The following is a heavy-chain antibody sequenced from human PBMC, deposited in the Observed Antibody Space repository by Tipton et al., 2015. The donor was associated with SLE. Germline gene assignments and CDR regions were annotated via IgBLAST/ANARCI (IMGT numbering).Heavy chain of an antibody. CDR1: GGSIRSADYS. CDR2: IYHTGST. Sequence: TLSLTCAVSGGSIRSADYSWSWIRQPPGKGLEWIGYIYHTGSTHYNPSLKSRLTISGDTSKNQFSLKLSSVTAADTAVYYCARGEGDFWSDPYYYGMDVWGQGTTVTVSS. V-gene: IGHV4-30-2*01. CDR3: ARGEGDFWSDPYYYGMDV. J-gene: IGHJ6*02. D-gene: IGHD3-3*01.